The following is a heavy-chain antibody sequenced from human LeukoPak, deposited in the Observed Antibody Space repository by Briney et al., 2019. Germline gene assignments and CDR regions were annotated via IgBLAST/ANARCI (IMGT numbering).Heavy chain of an antibody. J-gene: IGHJ4*02. CDR2: ISTYNGNT. D-gene: IGHD6-19*01. CDR1: GYTFTSYG. CDR3: ARSSLAVAGSVFDC. Sequence: ASVKVSCKASGYTFTSYGISWVRQAPGQGLEWMGWISTYNGNTHYAQKLQGRVTMTTDTSTGTAYMELRSLRSDDTAVYYCARSSLAVAGSVFDCWGQGTLVTVSS. V-gene: IGHV1-18*01.